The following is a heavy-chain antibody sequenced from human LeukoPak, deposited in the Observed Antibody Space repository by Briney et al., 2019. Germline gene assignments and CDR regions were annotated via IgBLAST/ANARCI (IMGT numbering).Heavy chain of an antibody. J-gene: IGHJ4*02. CDR1: VFTFSSYA. V-gene: IGHV3-23*01. CDR2: ISGSGGST. Sequence: VGSLRLSCAASVFTFSSYAMSWVRQAPGKGLKWVSAISGSGGSTYYADSVKGRFTISRDNSKNTLYLQMNSLRAEDTAVYYCAKAMARWLQLLYYWVQGTLVTVSS. D-gene: IGHD5-24*01. CDR3: AKAMARWLQLLYY.